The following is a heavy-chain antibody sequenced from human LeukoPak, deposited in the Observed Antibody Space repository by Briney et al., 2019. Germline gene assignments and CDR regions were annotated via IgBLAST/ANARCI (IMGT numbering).Heavy chain of an antibody. CDR1: GSAFIGYD. J-gene: IGHJ3*02. V-gene: IGHV1-18*01. CDR3: ARARIAAADDAFDI. Sequence: ASVKVSCKASGSAFIGYDINWVRRATGQGLEWMGWISAYNGNTNYAQKLQGRVTMTTDTSTSTAYMELSSLRSEDTAVYYCARARIAAADDAFDIWGQGTMVTVSS. D-gene: IGHD6-13*01. CDR2: ISAYNGNT.